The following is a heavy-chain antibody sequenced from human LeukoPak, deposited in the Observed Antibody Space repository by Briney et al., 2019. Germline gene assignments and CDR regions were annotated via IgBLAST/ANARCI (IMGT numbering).Heavy chain of an antibody. V-gene: IGHV4-39*01. CDR2: IYYSGST. D-gene: IGHD3-3*01. CDR1: GGSISSSSYY. J-gene: IGHJ5*02. Sequence: SETLSLTCTVSGGSISSSSYYWGWIRQPPGKGLEWIGSIYYSGSTYYNPSLKSRVTISVDTSKNQFSLKLSSVTAADTAVYYCARGAYDFWSGYYPKYFDPWGQGTLVTVSS. CDR3: ARGAYDFWSGYYPKYFDP.